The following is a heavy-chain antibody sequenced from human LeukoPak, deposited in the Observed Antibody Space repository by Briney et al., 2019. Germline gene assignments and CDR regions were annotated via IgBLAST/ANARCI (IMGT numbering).Heavy chain of an antibody. CDR3: SLLLLWFGELYYNGMDV. CDR2: ISGSGGST. V-gene: IGHV3-23*01. J-gene: IGHJ6*04. CDR1: AFTFNSYP. D-gene: IGHD3-10*01. Sequence: GGCQRLACAASAFTFNSYPMSWVRQAPGKGLDWVSAISGSGGSTYYTDSVKGRLTISRDNSKNPLNMQMNSLRAEDTAVYYCSLLLLWFGELYYNGMDVWGKGTTVTVSS.